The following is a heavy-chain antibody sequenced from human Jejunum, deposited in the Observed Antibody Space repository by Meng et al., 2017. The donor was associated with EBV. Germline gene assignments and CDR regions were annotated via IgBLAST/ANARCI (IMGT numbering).Heavy chain of an antibody. Sequence: QRQELGPTLEKPSGTPSLTCVVSGGAISDNDWWRWVGQPPGKGVEWIGEIYHGGGTNYNPSLESRVTISVDKSKNQFSLKLNSVTVADTAVYYCAGNGYYALEYWGPGILVTVSS. V-gene: IGHV4-4*02. D-gene: IGHD3-22*01. CDR3: AGNGYYALEY. J-gene: IGHJ4*02. CDR1: GGAISDNDW. CDR2: IYHGGGT.